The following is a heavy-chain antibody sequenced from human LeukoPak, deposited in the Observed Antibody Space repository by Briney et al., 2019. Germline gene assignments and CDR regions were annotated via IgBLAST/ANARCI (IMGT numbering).Heavy chain of an antibody. CDR2: ISASGST. CDR1: GGSISSSY. D-gene: IGHD1-14*01. Sequence: SETLSLTCSVSGGSISSSYWSWIRQPAGKGLEWIGRISASGSTNYNPSLKSRATLSVDTSKNQFSLKLNSVTAADTAVYYCARDKGVTAGTTDYWGQGILVTVSS. V-gene: IGHV4-4*07. J-gene: IGHJ4*02. CDR3: ARDKGVTAGTTDY.